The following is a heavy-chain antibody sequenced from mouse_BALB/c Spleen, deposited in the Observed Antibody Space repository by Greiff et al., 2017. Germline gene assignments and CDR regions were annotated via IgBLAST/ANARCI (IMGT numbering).Heavy chain of an antibody. CDR3: TKYGNYVYWYFDV. CDR2: IYPGNSDT. D-gene: IGHD2-1*01. Sequence: EVQLKESGTVLARPGASVKMSCKASGYSFTSYWMHWVKQRPGQGLEWIGAIYPGNSDTSYNQKFKGKAKLTAVTSASTAYMELSSLTNEDSAVYYCTKYGNYVYWYFDVWGAGTTVTVSS. CDR1: GYSFTSYW. V-gene: IGHV1-5*01. J-gene: IGHJ1*01.